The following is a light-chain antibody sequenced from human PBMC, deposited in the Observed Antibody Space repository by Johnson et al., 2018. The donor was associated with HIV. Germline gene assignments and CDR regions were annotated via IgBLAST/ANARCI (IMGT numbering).Light chain of an antibody. Sequence: QSVLTQPPSVSAAPGQKVTISCSGSSSNIGNKYVSWYQQFPGAAPKLLIYENNKRPSGIPDRFSGSKSGTSATLDITGLQTGDEADYYCGTWDSSLSAYVFGTGTKVTVL. CDR1: SSNIGNKY. V-gene: IGLV1-51*02. CDR3: GTWDSSLSAYV. CDR2: ENN. J-gene: IGLJ1*01.